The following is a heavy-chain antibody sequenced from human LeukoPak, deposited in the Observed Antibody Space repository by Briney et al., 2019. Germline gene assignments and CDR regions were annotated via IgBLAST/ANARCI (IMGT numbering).Heavy chain of an antibody. Sequence: PGGSLRLSCAASGFTFSAHAIHWVRQAPGKGLEWVAVMSYDGNKRFYADSVKGRFTISRDNSKNTLYLQMNNLRAEDTAVYYCARDLGEGYGGGHAFDVWGQGTMVTVSS. CDR3: ARDLGEGYGGGHAFDV. J-gene: IGHJ3*01. D-gene: IGHD3-16*01. V-gene: IGHV3-30-3*01. CDR2: MSYDGNKR. CDR1: GFTFSAHA.